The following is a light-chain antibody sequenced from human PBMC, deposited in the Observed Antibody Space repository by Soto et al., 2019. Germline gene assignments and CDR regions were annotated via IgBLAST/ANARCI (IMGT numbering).Light chain of an antibody. CDR1: QSVRKTY. J-gene: IGKJ1*01. Sequence: EIVLTQSPGTLSLSPGERATISCTASQSVRKTYLAWYQQKPGQAPSLLIYDVSRRSTGIPDRFSGSGSGTDFTLTISRLEPEDFAVYYCQQYGSSPRTFGQGTKVDIK. CDR3: QQYGSSPRT. V-gene: IGKV3-20*01. CDR2: DVS.